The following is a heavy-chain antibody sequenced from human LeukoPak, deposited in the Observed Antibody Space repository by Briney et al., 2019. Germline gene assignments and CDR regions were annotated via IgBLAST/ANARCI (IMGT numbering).Heavy chain of an antibody. V-gene: IGHV1-2*06. CDR3: ATLHRDYYDSSGF. CDR2: INPNSGGT. Sequence: ASVKASCKASGYTFTGYYMHWVRQAPGQGLEWMGRINPNSGGTNYAQKFQGRVTMTRDTSISTAYMELSRLRSDDTAVYYCATLHRDYYDSSGFWGQGTLVTVSS. CDR1: GYTFTGYY. D-gene: IGHD3-22*01. J-gene: IGHJ4*02.